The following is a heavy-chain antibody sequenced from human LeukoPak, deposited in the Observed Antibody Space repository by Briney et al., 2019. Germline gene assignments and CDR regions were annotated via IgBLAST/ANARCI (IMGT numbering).Heavy chain of an antibody. V-gene: IGHV3-23*01. CDR3: AKDGVVRGLGPYYFDS. Sequence: PGGSLRLSCAASGFTFSSYAMSWVRQAPGKGLEWVSAISGSGGSTYYADSVKGRFTISRDISKNTGYLQMNSLKAEDTAVYYCAKDGVVRGLGPYYFDSWGQGSLVTVSA. CDR2: ISGSGGST. J-gene: IGHJ4*02. D-gene: IGHD3-10*01. CDR1: GFTFSSYA.